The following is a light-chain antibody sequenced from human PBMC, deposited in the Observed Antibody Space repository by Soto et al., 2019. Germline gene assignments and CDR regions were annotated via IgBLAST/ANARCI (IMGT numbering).Light chain of an antibody. J-gene: IGLJ1*01. CDR1: VGL. Sequence: QSVLTQPASVSGSPGQSITISCTGTVGLVSWYQQHPGKVPKLIIYDDTKRPSGVSSRFSGSKSGNTASLTISGLQAEDEADYYCSSYTSSSLYVFGTGTKVTVL. CDR2: DDT. CDR3: SSYTSSSLYV. V-gene: IGLV2-14*02.